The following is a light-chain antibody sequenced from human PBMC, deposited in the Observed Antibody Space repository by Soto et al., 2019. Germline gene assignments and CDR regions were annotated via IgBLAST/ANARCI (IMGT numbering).Light chain of an antibody. J-gene: IGKJ1*01. CDR2: DAS. Sequence: EIVLTQSPATLSLSPGERATLSCGASQSVTNNYLAWYRQKPGLAPRLLIYDASTRDTGIPDRFSGSGSGTDFSLTISRLEPEDSAVYSCQQYGSLPRTFGQGTKVEI. CDR1: QSVTNNY. CDR3: QQYGSLPRT. V-gene: IGKV3D-20*01.